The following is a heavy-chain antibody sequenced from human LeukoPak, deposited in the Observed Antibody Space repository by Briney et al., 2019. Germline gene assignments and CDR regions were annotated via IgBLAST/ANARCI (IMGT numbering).Heavy chain of an antibody. Sequence: GGSLRLSCAASGFTFSSYGMHWVRQAPGKGLEWVAVISYDGSNKYYADSVKGRFTTSRDNSKNTLYLQMNSLRAEDTAVYYCAKSKKGGPNYYYGMDVWGQGTTVTVSS. CDR2: ISYDGSNK. D-gene: IGHD3-16*01. J-gene: IGHJ6*02. CDR3: AKSKKGGPNYYYGMDV. CDR1: GFTFSSYG. V-gene: IGHV3-30*18.